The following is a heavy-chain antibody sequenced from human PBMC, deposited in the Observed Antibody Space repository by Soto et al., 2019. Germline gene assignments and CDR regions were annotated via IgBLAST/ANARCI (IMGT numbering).Heavy chain of an antibody. V-gene: IGHV4-39*01. D-gene: IGHD2-2*01. CDR1: GGSISSSSYY. Sequence: PSETLSLTCTVSGGSISSSSYYWGWIRQPPGKGLEWIGGIYYSGSTYYNPSLKSRVTISVDTSKNQFSLKLSSVTVADTAVYYCARHAIYVSWFDPWGQGTQVTVSS. J-gene: IGHJ5*02. CDR3: ARHAIYVSWFDP. CDR2: IYYSGST.